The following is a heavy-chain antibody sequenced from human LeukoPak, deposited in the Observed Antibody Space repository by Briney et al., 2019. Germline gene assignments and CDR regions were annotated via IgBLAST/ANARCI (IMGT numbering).Heavy chain of an antibody. CDR3: AKAGVPTYYYGSSHYYGMDV. CDR1: GFTFSSYA. Sequence: GGSLRLSCAASGFTFSSYAMSWVRQAPGKGLEWVSAISGSGGSTYYAESVKGRFTISRDNSKNTLYLQMNSLRAEDTAVYYCAKAGVPTYYYGSSHYYGMDVWGQGTTVTVSS. J-gene: IGHJ6*02. CDR2: ISGSGGST. V-gene: IGHV3-23*01. D-gene: IGHD3-10*01.